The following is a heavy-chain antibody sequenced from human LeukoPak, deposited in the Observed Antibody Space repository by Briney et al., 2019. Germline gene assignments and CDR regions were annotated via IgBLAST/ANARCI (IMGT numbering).Heavy chain of an antibody. D-gene: IGHD3-22*01. J-gene: IGHJ4*02. V-gene: IGHV3-33*01. CDR2: IWYDGSNK. CDR1: GFTFSSYG. CDR3: ARDMDYYDSGGYSSFDY. Sequence: GGSLRLSCAASGFTFSSYGMHWVRQAPGKGLEWVAVIWYDGSNKYYADSVKGRFTISRDNSKNTLYLQMNSLRAEDTAVYYCARDMDYYDSGGYSSFDYWGQGTLVTVSS.